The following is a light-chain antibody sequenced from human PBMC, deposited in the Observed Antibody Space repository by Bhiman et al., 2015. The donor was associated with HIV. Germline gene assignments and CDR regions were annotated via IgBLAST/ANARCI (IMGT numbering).Light chain of an antibody. CDR2: LVT. Sequence: QSALTQPASVSGSPGQSISISCTGSNSDIGAYNYVSWYQQHPGEAPKLIISLVTQRPSGVSHRFSGSKSGDTASLTISELQAEDEADYYCSSYAISNTRLFGGGTKLTVL. J-gene: IGLJ2*01. V-gene: IGLV2-14*03. CDR3: SSYAISNTRL. CDR1: NSDIGAYNY.